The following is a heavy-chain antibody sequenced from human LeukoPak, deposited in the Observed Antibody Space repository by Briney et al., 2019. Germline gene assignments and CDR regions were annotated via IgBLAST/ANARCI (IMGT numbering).Heavy chain of an antibody. CDR1: GFTFSSYW. CDR2: INSDGSST. D-gene: IGHD5-12*01. V-gene: IGHV3-74*01. Sequence: PGGSLRLSCAASGFTFSSYWMHWVRQAPGKGLVWVSRINSDGSSTTYADSVRGRFTISRDNAKITLYLQMNSLRAEDTAVYYCARGGRGYSAYDESFYYYGMDVWGQGTTVTVSS. J-gene: IGHJ6*02. CDR3: ARGGRGYSAYDESFYYYGMDV.